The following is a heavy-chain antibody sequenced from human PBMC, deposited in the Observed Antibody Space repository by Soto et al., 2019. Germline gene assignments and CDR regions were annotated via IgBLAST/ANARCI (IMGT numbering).Heavy chain of an antibody. Sequence: GGSLRLSCAASGFTFSSYAMSWVRQAPGKGLEWVSAISGSGGSTYYADSVKGRFTISRDNSKNTLYLQMNSLRAEDTAVYYCAKVGLRITSYYYYMDVWGKGTTVTVSS. CDR1: GFTFSSYA. V-gene: IGHV3-23*01. D-gene: IGHD4-17*01. CDR3: AKVGLRITSYYYYMDV. CDR2: ISGSGGST. J-gene: IGHJ6*03.